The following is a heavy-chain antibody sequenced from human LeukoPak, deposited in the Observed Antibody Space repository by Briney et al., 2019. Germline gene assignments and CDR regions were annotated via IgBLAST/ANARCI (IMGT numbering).Heavy chain of an antibody. D-gene: IGHD2-2*01. CDR3: ARGHGVVSASDDAFDI. CDR2: ISGSGGST. J-gene: IGHJ3*02. Sequence: GGSLRLSCAASGFTFSSYAMSWVRQAPGKGLEWVSAISGSGGSTYYADSVKGRFTISRDNAKNSLYLQMNSLRAEDTAVYYCARGHGVVSASDDAFDIWGQGTMVTVSS. CDR1: GFTFSSYA. V-gene: IGHV3-23*01.